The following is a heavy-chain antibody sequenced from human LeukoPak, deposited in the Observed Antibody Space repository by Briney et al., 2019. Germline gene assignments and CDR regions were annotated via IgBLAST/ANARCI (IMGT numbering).Heavy chain of an antibody. V-gene: IGHV3-23*01. Sequence: GGSLRLSCAASGFTFSSYAMSWVRQAPGKGLEWVSAISGSGGSTYYADSVKGRFTISRDNSKNTLYLQMNSLRAEDTAVYYCANSDPRWYYDCSGRRPSYFDYWGQGTLVTVSS. D-gene: IGHD3-22*01. J-gene: IGHJ4*02. CDR2: ISGSGGST. CDR3: ANSDPRWYYDCSGRRPSYFDY. CDR1: GFTFSSYA.